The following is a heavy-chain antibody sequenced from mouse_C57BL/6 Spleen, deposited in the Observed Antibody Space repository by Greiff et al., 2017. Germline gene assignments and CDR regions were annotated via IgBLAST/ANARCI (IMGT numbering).Heavy chain of an antibody. CDR2: IDPETGGT. D-gene: IGHD1-1*01. J-gene: IGHJ3*01. V-gene: IGHV1-15*01. CDR1: GYTFTDYE. Sequence: VQLQQSGAELVRPGASVTLSCKASGYTFTDYEMHWVKQTPVHGLEWIGAIDPETGGTAYNQKFKGKAILTADKSSSTAYMELRSLTSEDSAVYYCTRTLQYYGSSYEGVWFAYWGQGTLVTVSA. CDR3: TRTLQYYGSSYEGVWFAY.